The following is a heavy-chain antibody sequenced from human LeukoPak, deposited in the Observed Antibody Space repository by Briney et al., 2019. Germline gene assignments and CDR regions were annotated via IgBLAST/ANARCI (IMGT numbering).Heavy chain of an antibody. V-gene: IGHV1-18*01. Sequence: GASVKVSCKASGYTFTSYGISWVRQAPGQGLEWMGWISAYNGNTNYAQKLQGRVTMTTDTSTSTAYMELRSLRSDDTAVYYCARDPPRNVVVVAATNYYGMDVWGQGTTVTVSS. CDR2: ISAYNGNT. D-gene: IGHD2-15*01. CDR3: ARDPPRNVVVVAATNYYGMDV. CDR1: GYTFTSYG. J-gene: IGHJ6*02.